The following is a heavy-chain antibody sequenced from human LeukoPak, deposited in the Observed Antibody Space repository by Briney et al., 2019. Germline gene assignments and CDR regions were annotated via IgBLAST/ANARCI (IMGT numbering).Heavy chain of an antibody. CDR2: ISGSGGST. V-gene: IGHV3-23*01. Sequence: GGSLRLSCAASGFTFSSYAMSWVRQAPGKGLESVSAISGSGGSTYYADPVKGRFTIVRDNTKNKMYLQMNSLRAEDTAVYYCPKVPPRRGYGDAFDIWGQGTMVTVSS. J-gene: IGHJ3*02. CDR3: PKVPPRRGYGDAFDI. D-gene: IGHD3-16*01. CDR1: GFTFSSYA.